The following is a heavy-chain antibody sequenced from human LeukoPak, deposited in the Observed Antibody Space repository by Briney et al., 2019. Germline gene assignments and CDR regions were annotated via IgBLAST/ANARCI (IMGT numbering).Heavy chain of an antibody. Sequence: SETLSLTCTVSGGSISSGGYYWSWIRQHPGKGLEWIGYIYYSGSTYYNPSLKSRVTISVDTSKNQFSLKLSSVTAADTAVYYCARADYEELVDYWGQGTLVTVSS. CDR3: ARADYEELVDY. CDR2: IYYSGST. CDR1: GGSISSGGYY. J-gene: IGHJ4*02. V-gene: IGHV4-31*03. D-gene: IGHD3-10*01.